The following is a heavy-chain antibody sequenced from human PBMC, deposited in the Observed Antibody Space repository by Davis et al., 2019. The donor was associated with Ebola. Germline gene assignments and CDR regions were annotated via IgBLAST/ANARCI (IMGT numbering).Heavy chain of an antibody. V-gene: IGHV1-3*01. Sequence: AAVLVTCKVSRCISTTYPMHWLGQPLGHGLAWMGWNNAGTGITQYSQKFQGRVTITRDTSASAADMVLGSLRSEDTDVYYCGRGTRAAGYWSQGTLVRVSS. CDR3: GRGTRAAGY. J-gene: IGHJ4*02. CDR1: RCISTTYP. CDR2: NNAGTGIT. D-gene: IGHD6-13*01.